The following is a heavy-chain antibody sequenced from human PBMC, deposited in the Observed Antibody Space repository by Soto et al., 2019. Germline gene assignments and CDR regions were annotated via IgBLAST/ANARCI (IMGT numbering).Heavy chain of an antibody. V-gene: IGHV3-66*01. J-gene: IGHJ4*02. Sequence: EVQLVESGGGLVQPGGSLRLSCAASGFTVSSSNMRWVRQAPGKGLEWVSLIYSGGSTYYADSVKGRFTISRDNSKNTLFLQMNSVRADDTAMYYWARESSSGNSYFDYWGRGTLVAVSS. CDR1: GFTVSSSN. CDR2: IYSGGST. D-gene: IGHD1-26*01. CDR3: ARESSSGNSYFDY.